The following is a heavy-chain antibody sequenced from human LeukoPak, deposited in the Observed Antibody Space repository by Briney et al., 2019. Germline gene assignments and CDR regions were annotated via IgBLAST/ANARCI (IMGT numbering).Heavy chain of an antibody. CDR2: IKSKTDGGTT. CDR3: TRDQTPYY. Sequence: PGGSLRLSCAASGFTFNNAWMSWVRQAPGKGLEWLGLIKSKTDGGTTDYAAPVKGRFTISRDDSKGVAYLQMNSLKTEDTAVYYCTRDQTPYYWGQGTLVTVSS. CDR1: GFTFNNAW. V-gene: IGHV3-15*01. J-gene: IGHJ4*02.